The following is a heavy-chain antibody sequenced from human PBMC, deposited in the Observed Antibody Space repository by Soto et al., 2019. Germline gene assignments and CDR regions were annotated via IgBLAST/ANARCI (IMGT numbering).Heavy chain of an antibody. Sequence: QVQLVESGGGVVQPGRSLRLSCVASGFTFSSYPMHWVRQAPGKGLEWVALISHDGNNKYYADSVKGRFTISRDNSKNTLYLQMNSLRTEDTAVYYCGRCSSTSCHLGADYWGQGTLVTVSP. V-gene: IGHV3-30-3*01. CDR1: GFTFSSYP. D-gene: IGHD2-2*01. CDR3: GRCSSTSCHLGADY. CDR2: ISHDGNNK. J-gene: IGHJ4*02.